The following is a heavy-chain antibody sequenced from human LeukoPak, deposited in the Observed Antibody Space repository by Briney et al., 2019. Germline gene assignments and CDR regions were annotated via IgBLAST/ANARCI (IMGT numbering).Heavy chain of an antibody. CDR2: ISGSGGST. Sequence: GGSLRLSCAASGFTFSSYAMSCVRQAPGKGLEWVSAISGSGGSTYYADSVKGRFTISRDNSKNTLYLQMNSLRAEDTAVYYCAKYLAYCGGDCYSPIDYWGQGTLVTVSS. CDR3: AKYLAYCGGDCYSPIDY. D-gene: IGHD2-21*02. J-gene: IGHJ4*02. V-gene: IGHV3-23*01. CDR1: GFTFSSYA.